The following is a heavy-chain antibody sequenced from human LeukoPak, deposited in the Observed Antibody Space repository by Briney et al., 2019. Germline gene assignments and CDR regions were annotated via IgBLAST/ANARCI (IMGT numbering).Heavy chain of an antibody. CDR2: IIPIFGTA. Sequence: ASVKVSCKASGGTFSSYAISWVRQAPGQRLEWMGGIIPIFGTANYAQKFQGRVTITTDESTSTAYMELSSLRSEDTAVYYCARDALSIYCSGGSCYRSWFDPWGQGTLVTVSS. V-gene: IGHV1-69*05. J-gene: IGHJ5*02. CDR1: GGTFSSYA. D-gene: IGHD2-15*01. CDR3: ARDALSIYCSGGSCYRSWFDP.